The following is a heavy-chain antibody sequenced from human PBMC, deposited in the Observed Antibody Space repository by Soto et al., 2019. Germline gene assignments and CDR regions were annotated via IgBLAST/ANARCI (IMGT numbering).Heavy chain of an antibody. CDR1: GFTFSSYG. CDR3: ARGRGGHDAFDI. V-gene: IGHV3-33*01. CDR2: IWYDGSNK. Sequence: GGSLRLSCAASGFTFSSYGMHWVRQAPGKGLEWVAVIWYDGSNKYYADSVKGRFTISRDNSKNTLYLQMNSLRAEDTAVYYCARGRGGHDAFDIWGQGTMVTVSS. D-gene: IGHD3-16*01. J-gene: IGHJ3*02.